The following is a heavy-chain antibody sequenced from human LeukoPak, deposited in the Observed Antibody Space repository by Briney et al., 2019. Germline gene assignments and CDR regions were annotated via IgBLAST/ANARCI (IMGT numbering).Heavy chain of an antibody. CDR2: ISGSGGDI. V-gene: IGHV3-23*01. CDR3: AKDRFGSGSPNWFGP. D-gene: IGHD3-10*01. J-gene: IGHJ5*02. CDR1: GFTFSRYA. Sequence: GGSLRLSCAGSGFTFSRYAMSWIRQVPGKGLGWVSAISGSGGDIFYTDSVKGRFTISRDNPKNTLYLQMNSLRAGDTAVYYCAKDRFGSGSPNWFGPWGQGTLVTVSS.